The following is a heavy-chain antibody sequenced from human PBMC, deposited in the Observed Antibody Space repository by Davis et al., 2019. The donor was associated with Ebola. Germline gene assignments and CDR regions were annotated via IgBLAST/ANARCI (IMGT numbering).Heavy chain of an antibody. CDR1: GGSISSSNW. D-gene: IGHD3-3*01. V-gene: IGHV4-4*02. J-gene: IGHJ5*02. Sequence: PSETLSLTCAVSGGSISSSNWWSWVRQPPGKGLEWIGEIYHSGSTNYNPSLKSRVTISVDKSKNQFSLKLSSVTAADTAVYYCAGVLDYDFWSRFDPWGQGTLVTVSS. CDR3: AGVLDYDFWSRFDP. CDR2: IYHSGST.